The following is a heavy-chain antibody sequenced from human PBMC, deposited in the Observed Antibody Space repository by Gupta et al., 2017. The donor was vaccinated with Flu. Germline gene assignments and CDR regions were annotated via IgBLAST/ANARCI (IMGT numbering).Heavy chain of an antibody. CDR1: GFTFSAYA. D-gene: IGHD3-9*01. V-gene: IGHV3-23*01. Sequence: EVQLLESGGGLVQPEGSLRLSCAASGFTFSAYAMSWVRQAPGKGLEWVSAISGSVPTTYYADSVKGRFTISRDNSKNTLYLQMNSLRAEDTAIYYCAKGVDWSHGYYFDYWGQGTLVTGSS. CDR3: AKGVDWSHGYYFDY. CDR2: ISGSVPTT. J-gene: IGHJ4*02.